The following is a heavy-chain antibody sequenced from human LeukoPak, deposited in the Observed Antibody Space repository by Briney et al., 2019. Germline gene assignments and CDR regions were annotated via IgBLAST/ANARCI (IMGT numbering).Heavy chain of an antibody. D-gene: IGHD3-16*01. CDR2: INPNSGGT. J-gene: IGHJ4*02. CDR1: GYTFTGFY. CDR3: ARTAGTTFGFSDY. V-gene: IGHV1-2*02. Sequence: ASVKVSCKASGYTFTGFYMHWVRQAPGQGLDWMGWINPNSGGTNYAQKFQGRVTMTRDTSISTAYMELSRLTSDDTAVYYCARTAGTTFGFSDYWGQGTLVTVSS.